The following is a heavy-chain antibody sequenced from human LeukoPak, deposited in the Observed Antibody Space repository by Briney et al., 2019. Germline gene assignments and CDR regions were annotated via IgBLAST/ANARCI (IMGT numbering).Heavy chain of an antibody. Sequence: GGSLRLSCAASGFTFSSYWMSWVRQAPGKGLGWVANIKQDGSGKYYVDSVKGRFTISRDNAKNSLYLQMNSLRAEDTAVYYCARLFSGGAYYFDYWGQGTLVTVSS. J-gene: IGHJ4*02. V-gene: IGHV3-7*03. CDR1: GFTFSSYW. CDR2: IKQDGSGK. CDR3: ARLFSGGAYYFDY. D-gene: IGHD2-15*01.